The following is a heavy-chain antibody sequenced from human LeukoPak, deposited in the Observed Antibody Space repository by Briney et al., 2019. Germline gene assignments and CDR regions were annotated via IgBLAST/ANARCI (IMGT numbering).Heavy chain of an antibody. CDR2: IRYDGSNK. CDR3: ARGDSSSGWHGPFDY. Sequence: GGSLRLSCAASGFTFSSYGMHWVRQAPGKGLEWVAFIRYDGSNKYYADSVKGRFTISRDNSKSTLYLQMNSLRAEDTAVYYCARGDSSSGWHGPFDYWGQGTLVTVSS. V-gene: IGHV3-30*02. CDR1: GFTFSSYG. D-gene: IGHD6-19*01. J-gene: IGHJ4*02.